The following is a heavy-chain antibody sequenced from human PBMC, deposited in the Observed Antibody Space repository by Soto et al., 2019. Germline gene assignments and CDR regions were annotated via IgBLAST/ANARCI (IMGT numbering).Heavy chain of an antibody. J-gene: IGHJ4*02. CDR1: GFTFSSYS. CDR2: ISSSSSYI. D-gene: IGHD2-2*01. CDR3: ASQQRPVAGSTSCADY. V-gene: IGHV3-21*01. Sequence: EVQLVESGGGLVKPGGSLRLSCAASGFTFSSYSMNWVRQAPGKGLEWVSSISSSSSYIYYADSVKGRFTISRDNAKNSLYLQMNSLRAEDTAVYYCASQQRPVAGSTSCADYWGQGTLVTVSS.